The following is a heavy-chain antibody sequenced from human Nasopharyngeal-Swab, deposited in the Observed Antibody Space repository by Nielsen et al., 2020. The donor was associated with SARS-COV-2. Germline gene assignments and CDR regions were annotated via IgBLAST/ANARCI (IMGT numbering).Heavy chain of an antibody. J-gene: IGHJ6*03. CDR1: GYTFTSYD. Sequence: ASVKVSCKASGYTFTSYDINWVRQATGQGLEWMGWMNPNSGNTGYAQKFQGRVTMTRNTSISTAHMELSSLRSEDTAVYYCARGLYLKQLVIQYYMDVWGKGTTVTVSS. CDR3: ARGLYLKQLVIQYYMDV. D-gene: IGHD6-13*01. CDR2: MNPNSGNT. V-gene: IGHV1-8*01.